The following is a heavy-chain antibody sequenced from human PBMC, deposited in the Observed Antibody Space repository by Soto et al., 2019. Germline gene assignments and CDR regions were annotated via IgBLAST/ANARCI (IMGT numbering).Heavy chain of an antibody. J-gene: IGHJ4*02. Sequence: QEQLVQSGAEAKKPGSSVKVSCKASGGLFSSYPISWVRQVPGQGLEWMGGIIPVFQTAYYTQRFQGRVTITADESTNTAYMELSSLISEDTAIYYCARGGSGYTWFNEFWGQGTLGHRLL. D-gene: IGHD3-22*01. CDR2: IIPVFQTA. CDR1: GGLFSSYP. V-gene: IGHV1-69*01. CDR3: ARGGSGYTWFNEF.